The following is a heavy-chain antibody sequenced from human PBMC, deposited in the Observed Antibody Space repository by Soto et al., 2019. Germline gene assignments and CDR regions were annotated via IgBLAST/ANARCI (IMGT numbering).Heavy chain of an antibody. J-gene: IGHJ1*01. D-gene: IGHD6-19*01. CDR3: ARLGPSSGWRPYAEYFQH. CDR2: IYPGDSDT. Sequence: GESLKISCKGSGYSFTSYWIGWVRQMPGKGLEWMGIIYPGDSDTRYSPSFQGQVTISADKSISTAYLQWSSLKASDTAMDYCARLGPSSGWRPYAEYFQHWGQGTLVTVSS. V-gene: IGHV5-51*01. CDR1: GYSFTSYW.